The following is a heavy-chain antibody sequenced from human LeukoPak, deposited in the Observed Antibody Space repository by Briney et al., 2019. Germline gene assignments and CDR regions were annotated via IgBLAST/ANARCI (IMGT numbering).Heavy chain of an antibody. V-gene: IGHV4-39*07. CDR2: IYYSGST. J-gene: IGHJ4*02. Sequence: GSLSLSCAASGFTFSRYSMNWVRQAPGKGLEWIGSIYYSGSTYYNPSLKSRVTISVDTSKNQFSLKLSSVTAADTAVYYCARDFGRTVFDYWGQGTLVTVSS. CDR3: ARDFGRTVFDY. CDR1: GFTFSRYSM. D-gene: IGHD3/OR15-3a*01.